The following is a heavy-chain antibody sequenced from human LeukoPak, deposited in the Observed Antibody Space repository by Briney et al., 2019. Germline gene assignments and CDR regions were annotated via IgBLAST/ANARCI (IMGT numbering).Heavy chain of an antibody. CDR2: ISSSSSYI. J-gene: IGHJ3*02. V-gene: IGHV3-21*01. CDR1: GFTFSSYS. CDR3: AVNYCSSTSCYVDAFDI. D-gene: IGHD2-2*01. Sequence: GGSLRLSCAASGFTFSSYSMNWVRQAPGEGLEWVSSISSSSSYIYYADSVKGRFTISRDNAKNSLYLQMNSLRAEDTAVYYCAVNYCSSTSCYVDAFDIWGQGTMVTVSS.